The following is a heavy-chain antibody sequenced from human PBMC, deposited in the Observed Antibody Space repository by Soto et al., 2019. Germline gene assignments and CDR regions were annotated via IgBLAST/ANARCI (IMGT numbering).Heavy chain of an antibody. D-gene: IGHD7-27*01. V-gene: IGHV4-30-4*08. CDR2: IYNSGTT. CDR3: ARGPAGDKVDY. J-gene: IGHJ4*02. Sequence: QVQLRESGPGLVEPSQTLSLTCTVSGGSINTAAYYWSWIRQPPGEDLEWIGHIYNSGTTYINPSLKSXXTXSXXTSKNQFSLKLTSVTAADTALYYCARGPAGDKVDYWGQGTLVTVSS. CDR1: GGSINTAAYY.